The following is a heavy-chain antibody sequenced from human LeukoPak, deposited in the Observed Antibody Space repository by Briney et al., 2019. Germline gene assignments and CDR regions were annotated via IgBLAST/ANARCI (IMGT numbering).Heavy chain of an antibody. V-gene: IGHV4-59*08. CDR3: ARHGYYDFWSGTQYYFDY. CDR2: IYYSGST. CDR1: GGSISSCY. D-gene: IGHD3-3*01. J-gene: IGHJ4*02. Sequence: SETLSLTCTVSGGSISSCYWSWIRQPPGKGLEWIGYIYYSGSTNYNPSLKSRVTISVDTSKNQFSLKLSPVTAADTAVYYCARHGYYDFWSGTQYYFDYWGQGTLVTVSS.